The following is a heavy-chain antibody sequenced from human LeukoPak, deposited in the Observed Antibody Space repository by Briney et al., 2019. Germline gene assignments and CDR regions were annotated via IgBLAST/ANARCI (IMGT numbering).Heavy chain of an antibody. Sequence: GGSLRLSCAASGFSLSSFGMHWVRQAPGKGLDWVAVISHDGTFQSYADSVKGRFTISRDISKNTLYLEINSLRAEDTALFYCARDRDFNFDYWGQGTLVTVSS. V-gene: IGHV3-33*01. J-gene: IGHJ4*02. CDR3: ARDRDFNFDY. CDR1: GFSLSSFG. D-gene: IGHD3-9*01. CDR2: ISHDGTFQ.